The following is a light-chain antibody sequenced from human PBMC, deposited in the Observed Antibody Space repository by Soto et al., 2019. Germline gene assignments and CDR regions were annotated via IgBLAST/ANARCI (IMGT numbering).Light chain of an antibody. Sequence: QSALTQPASVSGSPGRSITISCTGTSSDIGRFNYVSWYQQYPGEAPKLLIYGVSHRPSGVSNRFSGSKSGNTASLTISGLQAEDEGDYYCTSFTRGTTLEVVFGGGTQLTVL. CDR3: TSFTRGTTLEVV. CDR2: GVS. J-gene: IGLJ2*01. V-gene: IGLV2-14*01. CDR1: SSDIGRFNY.